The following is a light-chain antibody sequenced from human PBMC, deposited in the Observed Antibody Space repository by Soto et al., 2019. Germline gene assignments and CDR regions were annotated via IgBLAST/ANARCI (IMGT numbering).Light chain of an antibody. Sequence: EVVLTQSPVTLSLSPGERATLSCRASQSVSGYLAWYQQKPGQAPRLLIYDASSRANGIPARFTGSGSGTDFSLTISSLEPEDVAVYYCQQRGTWPTFGQGTRVEI. CDR1: QSVSGY. CDR2: DAS. V-gene: IGKV3-11*01. J-gene: IGKJ1*01. CDR3: QQRGTWPT.